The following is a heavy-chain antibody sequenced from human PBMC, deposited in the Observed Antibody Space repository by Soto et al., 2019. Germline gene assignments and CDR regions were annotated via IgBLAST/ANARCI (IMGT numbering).Heavy chain of an antibody. CDR1: GYTFTSYA. D-gene: IGHD2-8*01. Sequence: XSVKVCGKASGYTFTSYAMHWVRQAPGQRLEWMGWINAGNGNTKYSQKFQGRVTITRDTSASTAYMELSSLRSEDTAVYYCARGRDDIVLMVYAIDFDYWGQGTLVTVSS. V-gene: IGHV1-3*01. CDR2: INAGNGNT. J-gene: IGHJ4*02. CDR3: ARGRDDIVLMVYAIDFDY.